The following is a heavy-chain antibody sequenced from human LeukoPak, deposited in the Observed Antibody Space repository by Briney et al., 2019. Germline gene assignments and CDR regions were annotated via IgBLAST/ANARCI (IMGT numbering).Heavy chain of an antibody. CDR2: ISGSGGST. CDR3: AKEMTAVARFDP. D-gene: IGHD6-19*01. CDR1: GFIFRSYG. J-gene: IGHJ5*02. Sequence: GGSLRLSCAASGFIFRSYGMHWVRQAPGKGLEWVSAISGSGGSTYYADSVKGRFTISRDNSKNTLYLQMNSLRAEDTAVYYCAKEMTAVARFDPWGQGTLVTVSS. V-gene: IGHV3-23*01.